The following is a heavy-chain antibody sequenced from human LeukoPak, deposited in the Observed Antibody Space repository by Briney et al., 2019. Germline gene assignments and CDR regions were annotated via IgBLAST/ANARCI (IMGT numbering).Heavy chain of an antibody. D-gene: IGHD3-10*01. CDR3: VRSITMFQH. CDR1: GFTFDEYG. Sequence: GGSLRLSCEASGFTFDEYGMSWVRQAPGKGLEWVSGTSLNGGSSGYADSVKGRFTISRDNAKNSLYLQMNSLRAEDTALYYCVRSITMFQHWGQGTLVSVSS. CDR2: TSLNGGSS. V-gene: IGHV3-20*04. J-gene: IGHJ1*01.